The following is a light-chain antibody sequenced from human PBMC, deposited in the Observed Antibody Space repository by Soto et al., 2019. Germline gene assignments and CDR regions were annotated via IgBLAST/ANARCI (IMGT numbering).Light chain of an antibody. CDR1: SSDVGDYNY. CDR3: SSYAGSNNWV. Sequence: QSALTQPPSASGSPGQSVTISRTGTSSDVGDYNYVSWYQQHPGKAPKLMIYEVSKRPSGVPDRFSGSKSGKTSSLTVAWLQAEDEADYYCSSYAGSNNWVFGGGTKLTVL. J-gene: IGLJ3*02. CDR2: EVS. V-gene: IGLV2-8*01.